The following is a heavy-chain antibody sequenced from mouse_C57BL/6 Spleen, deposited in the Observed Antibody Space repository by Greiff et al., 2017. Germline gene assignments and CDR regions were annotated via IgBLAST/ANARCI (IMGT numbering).Heavy chain of an antibody. J-gene: IGHJ1*03. CDR3: ARISDYYGSSHWYFDV. D-gene: IGHD1-1*01. CDR1: GYTFTSYW. Sequence: QVQLQQSGAELVKPGASVKLSCKASGYTFTSYWMHWVKQRPGQGLEWIGMIHPNSGSTNYNEKFKSKATLTVDQSSSTAYMQLSSLTSEDSAVYYCARISDYYGSSHWYFDVWGTGTTVTVSS. CDR2: IHPNSGST. V-gene: IGHV1-64*01.